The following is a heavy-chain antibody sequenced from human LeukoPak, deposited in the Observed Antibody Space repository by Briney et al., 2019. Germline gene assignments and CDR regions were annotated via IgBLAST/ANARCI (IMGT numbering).Heavy chain of an antibody. CDR3: ARDGRYSSGWYFGD. D-gene: IGHD6-25*01. J-gene: IGHJ4*02. CDR2: IYYSGST. Sequence: SETLSLTCTVSGGSISSYYWSWIRQPPGKGLEWIGYIYYSGSTNYNPSLKSRVTISVDTSKNQFSLKLSSVTAADTAVYYCARDGRYSSGWYFGDWGQGTLVTVSS. V-gene: IGHV4-59*01. CDR1: GGSISSYY.